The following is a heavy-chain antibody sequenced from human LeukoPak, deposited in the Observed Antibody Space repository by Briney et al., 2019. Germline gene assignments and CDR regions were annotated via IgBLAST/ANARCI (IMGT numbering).Heavy chain of an antibody. CDR1: GYTFTGYY. V-gene: IGHV1-2*02. CDR2: INPNSGGT. Sequence: ASVKVSCKASGYTFTGYYMHWVRQAPGQGLEWMGWINPNSGGTNYAQKFQGRVTMTRDTSISTAYMELSRLRSDDTAVYYCARDRFSGSYLKGTFDYWGQGTLVTVSS. J-gene: IGHJ4*02. D-gene: IGHD1-26*01. CDR3: ARDRFSGSYLKGTFDY.